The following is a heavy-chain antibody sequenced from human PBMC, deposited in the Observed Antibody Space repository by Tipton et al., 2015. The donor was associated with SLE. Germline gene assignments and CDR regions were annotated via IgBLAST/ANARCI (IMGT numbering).Heavy chain of an antibody. J-gene: IGHJ3*02. CDR2: IYGDGSDS. CDR1: GFTFSNYP. D-gene: IGHD6-13*01. Sequence: VQSGGSLRLSCAASGFTFSNYPMSWVRQAPGKGLEWVSVIYGDGSDSYYADSVRGRFTISRDNSKNTLYLEMNSLSAEDTAIYYCAIDERSSSWYRAFDIWGQGTTVIVSS. CDR3: AIDERSSSWYRAFDI. V-gene: IGHV3-23*03.